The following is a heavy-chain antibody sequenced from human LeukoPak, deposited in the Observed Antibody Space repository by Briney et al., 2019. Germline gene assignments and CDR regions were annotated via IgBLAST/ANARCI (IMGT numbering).Heavy chain of an antibody. V-gene: IGHV3-23*01. D-gene: IGHD5-18*01. CDR3: AKGSARIDTAMVSIYYYYGMDV. J-gene: IGHJ6*02. CDR2: ISGSGGST. Sequence: PGGSLRLSCAASGFTFSSYAMSWVRQAPGKGLEWVSAISGSGGSTYYADSVKGRFTISRDNSKNTLYLQMNSLRAEDTAVYYCAKGSARIDTAMVSIYYYYGMDVWGQGTTVTVSS. CDR1: GFTFSSYA.